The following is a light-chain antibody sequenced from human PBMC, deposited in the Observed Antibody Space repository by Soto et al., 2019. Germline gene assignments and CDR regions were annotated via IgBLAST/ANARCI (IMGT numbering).Light chain of an antibody. V-gene: IGKV3-15*01. CDR3: QQYNNWPFT. J-gene: IGKJ3*01. CDR1: QSVSSN. Sequence: EIVMTQSPATLSVSPGERATLSCRASQSVSSNLAWYQQKPGQAPRLLIYGASTRATGIPARFSRSGSGTEFTLTFSSLQSGDFAVYYCQQYNNWPFTFGPGTKVDIK. CDR2: GAS.